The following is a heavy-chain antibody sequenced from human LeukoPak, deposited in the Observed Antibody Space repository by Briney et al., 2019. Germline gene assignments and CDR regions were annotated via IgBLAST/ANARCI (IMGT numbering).Heavy chain of an antibody. CDR1: GFTFSSYG. J-gene: IGHJ6*02. CDR2: IWYDGSNK. D-gene: IGHD2-15*01. CDR3: ARPYCSGGSCRLSGMDV. V-gene: IGHV3-33*01. Sequence: PGRSLRLSCAASGFTFSSYGMHWVRQAPGKGLEWVAVIWYDGSNKDYADSVKGRFTISRDNSKNTLYLQMNSLRAEDTAVYYCARPYCSGGSCRLSGMDVWGQGTTVTVSS.